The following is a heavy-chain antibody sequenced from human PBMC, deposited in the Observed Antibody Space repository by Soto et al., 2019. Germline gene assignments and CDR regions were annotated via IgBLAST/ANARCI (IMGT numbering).Heavy chain of an antibody. CDR1: GFTFSSYS. D-gene: IGHD6-19*01. V-gene: IGHV3-21*01. Sequence: PGGSLRLSCAPSGFTFSSYSMNWVRQAPGKGLEWVSSISSSSSYIYYADSVKGRFTISRDNAKNSLYLQMNSLRAEDTAVYYCARVEWLVRYYYYYGMDVWGQGTTVT. CDR3: ARVEWLVRYYYYYGMDV. J-gene: IGHJ6*02. CDR2: ISSSSSYI.